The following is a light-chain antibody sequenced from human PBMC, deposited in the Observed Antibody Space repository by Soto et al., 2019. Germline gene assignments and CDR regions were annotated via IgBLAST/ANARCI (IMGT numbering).Light chain of an antibody. CDR3: QQYGGSSWT. V-gene: IGKV3-20*01. CDR2: DAS. J-gene: IGKJ1*01. CDR1: QSVISNY. Sequence: EIVLTQSPGTLCLSPGERATLSCRASQSVISNYLAWYQQKRPGQAPRLLIYDASTRATRVPDRVSGSGSGTDFTLAIRRLEPEDAAVYYCQQYGGSSWTFGQGTKVEIK.